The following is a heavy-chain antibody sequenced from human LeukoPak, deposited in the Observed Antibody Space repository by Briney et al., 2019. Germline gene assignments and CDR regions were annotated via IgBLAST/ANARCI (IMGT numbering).Heavy chain of an antibody. J-gene: IGHJ4*02. Sequence: ASVKVSCKASGYTFTGYYMHWVRQAPGQGLEWMGWINPNSGGTNYAQKFQGRVTMTRNTSISTAYMELSSLRSEDTAVYYCARGRRKLLFNRNYYFDYWGQGTLVTVSS. CDR3: ARGRRKLLFNRNYYFDY. V-gene: IGHV1-2*02. CDR1: GYTFTGYY. D-gene: IGHD3-10*01. CDR2: INPNSGGT.